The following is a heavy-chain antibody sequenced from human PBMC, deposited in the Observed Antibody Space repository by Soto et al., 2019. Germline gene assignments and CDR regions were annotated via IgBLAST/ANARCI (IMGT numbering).Heavy chain of an antibody. D-gene: IGHD6-19*01. CDR3: ANPYRSIAVAGNRFVP. V-gene: IGHV3-23*01. CDR2: ISGSGGST. CDR1: GFTFSSYA. J-gene: IGHJ5*02. Sequence: EVQLLESGGGLVQPGGSLRLSCAASGFTFSSYAMSWVRQAPGKGLECVSVISGSGGSTYYADSVKGRFTISRDNSKNTLYLQMNSLRAEDTAVYYCANPYRSIAVAGNRFVPWGQGTLVTVSS.